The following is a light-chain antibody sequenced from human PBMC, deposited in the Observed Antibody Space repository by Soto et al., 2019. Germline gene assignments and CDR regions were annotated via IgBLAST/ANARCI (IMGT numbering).Light chain of an antibody. CDR1: QSVRSS. V-gene: IGKV3-15*01. CDR2: DAS. J-gene: IGKJ1*01. CDR3: QQYNSWPET. Sequence: EIVMTQSPGTLSLSPGDRSXLXXXASQSVRSSLAWYQQKPGQAPRLFIYDASTRATGIPARFTGSGSGTEFTLTISSLQSEDFAVYYCQQYNSWPETFGQGTKVDI.